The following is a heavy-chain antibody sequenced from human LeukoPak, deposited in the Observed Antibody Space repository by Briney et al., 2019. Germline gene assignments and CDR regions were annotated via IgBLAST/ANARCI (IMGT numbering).Heavy chain of an antibody. CDR2: ISYDGSNK. J-gene: IGHJ6*04. Sequence: GGSLRLSCAASGFTFSSYAMHWVRQAPGKGLEWVAVISYDGSNKYYADSVKGRFTISRDNAKNSLYLQMNSLRAEDTAVYYCARETLLLWFGEFGLDVWGKGTTVTISS. CDR1: GFTFSSYA. D-gene: IGHD3-10*01. V-gene: IGHV3-30*04. CDR3: ARETLLLWFGEFGLDV.